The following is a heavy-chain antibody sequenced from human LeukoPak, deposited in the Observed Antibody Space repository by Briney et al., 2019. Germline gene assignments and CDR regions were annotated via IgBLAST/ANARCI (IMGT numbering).Heavy chain of an antibody. V-gene: IGHV3-7*01. CDR3: ARESGYSYGTGY. D-gene: IGHD5-18*01. CDR1: GFTFSTHW. J-gene: IGHJ4*02. CDR2: IKEEGSEK. Sequence: PGGSLRLSCAAFGFTFSTHWMRWVRQAPGKGLEWVASIKEEGSEKSYVDSVKGRFTISRDNAKISVYLQMNSLRAEDTAVYYCARESGYSYGTGYWGQGTLVTVSS.